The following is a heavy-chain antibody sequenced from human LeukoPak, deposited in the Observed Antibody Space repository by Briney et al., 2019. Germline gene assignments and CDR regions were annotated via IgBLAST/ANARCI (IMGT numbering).Heavy chain of an antibody. J-gene: IGHJ6*02. D-gene: IGHD3-10*01. CDR3: AGGEADYYGSGGYYPYYYYYGMDV. CDR1: GFTFGSYW. V-gene: IGHV3-33*08. Sequence: PGGSLRLSCAASGFTFGSYWMSWVRQAPGKGLEGVAVIWYDGSNKYYADSVKGRFTISRDNSKNTLYLQMNSLRAEDTAVYYCAGGEADYYGSGGYYPYYYYYGMDVWGQGTTVTVSS. CDR2: IWYDGSNK.